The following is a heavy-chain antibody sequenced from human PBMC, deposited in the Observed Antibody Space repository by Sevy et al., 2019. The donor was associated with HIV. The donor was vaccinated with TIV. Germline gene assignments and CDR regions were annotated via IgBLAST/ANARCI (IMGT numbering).Heavy chain of an antibody. CDR2: IHHNGNT. CDR1: TGSITSYW. J-gene: IGHJ4*02. D-gene: IGHD1-1*01. CDR3: GGETGWGRDYS. V-gene: IGHV4-59*08. Sequence: SETLSLTCTVSTGSITSYWWTWIRQPPGKGLEWIANIHHNGNTNYKPSLKSRVTISVDTSKSQFSLRLSSVTAADTAMYYCGGETGWGRDYSWGQGTRVTVSS.